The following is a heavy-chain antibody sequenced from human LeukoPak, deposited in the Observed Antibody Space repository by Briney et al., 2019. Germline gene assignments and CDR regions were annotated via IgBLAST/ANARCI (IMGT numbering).Heavy chain of an antibody. V-gene: IGHV3-30*04. CDR3: AREQEAAAGNNYFDC. CDR2: ISYDGSNK. Sequence: GGSLRLSCAASGFTFSSYAIHWVRQAPGKGLEWVAVISYDGSNKYYADSVKGRFTISRDNSKNTLYLQMNSLSAEDTAVYYCAREQEAAAGNNYFDCWGQGTLVTVSS. CDR1: GFTFSSYA. J-gene: IGHJ4*02. D-gene: IGHD6-13*01.